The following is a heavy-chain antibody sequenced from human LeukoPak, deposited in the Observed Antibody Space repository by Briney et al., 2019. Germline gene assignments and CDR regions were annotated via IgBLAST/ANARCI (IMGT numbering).Heavy chain of an antibody. J-gene: IGHJ4*02. Sequence: GGSLRLSCAASGFTFSSYGMHWVRQAPGKGLEWVAFIRYDGSNKYYADSVKGRFTISRDNSKNTLYLQMNSLRAEDTAVYYCAKDPGPLEMATNKGDYWGQGTLVTVSS. CDR3: AKDPGPLEMATNKGDY. CDR1: GFTFSSYG. CDR2: IRYDGSNK. V-gene: IGHV3-30*02. D-gene: IGHD5-24*01.